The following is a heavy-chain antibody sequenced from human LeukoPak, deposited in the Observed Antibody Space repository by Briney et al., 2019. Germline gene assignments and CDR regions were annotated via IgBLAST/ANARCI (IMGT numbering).Heavy chain of an antibody. D-gene: IGHD2-8*01. V-gene: IGHV3-64*01. CDR3: ALISYCTTITCYYLDY. CDR1: GFTFSRNA. Sequence: GGSLRLSCAASGFTFSRNAMHWVRQAPGKGLEHVSGISGDGDSTYYANSVKGRFTISRDNSKNTLSLQMGSLRVDDTAVYYCALISYCTTITCYYLDYWGQGTLVTVSS. J-gene: IGHJ4*02. CDR2: ISGDGDST.